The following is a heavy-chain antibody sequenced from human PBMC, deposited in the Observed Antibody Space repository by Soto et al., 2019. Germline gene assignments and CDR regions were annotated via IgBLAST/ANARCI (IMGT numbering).Heavy chain of an antibody. CDR2: LYSGGSS. J-gene: IGHJ4*02. Sequence: EQLVESGGGLIQPGGSLRISCAFSGLTVSRNYMSGVRQAPGKGLDWVSVLYSGGSSSYAESVKGRSTISRDSSKNILFLQMNSLRPEDTAIYYCAHSSGHHYYFDSWGQGTLVTVSS. CDR3: AHSSGHHYYFDS. CDR1: GLTVSRNY. V-gene: IGHV3-53*01. D-gene: IGHD3-22*01.